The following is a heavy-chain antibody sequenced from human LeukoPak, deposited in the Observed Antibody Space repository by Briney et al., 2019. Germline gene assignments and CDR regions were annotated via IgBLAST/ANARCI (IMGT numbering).Heavy chain of an antibody. CDR3: ARAGYCSSTSCYKNNYYYYYYMDV. CDR1: GGTFSSYA. V-gene: IGHV1-69*05. CDR2: IIPIFGTA. Sequence: GASVKVSCKASGGTFSSYAISWVRQAPGQGLEWMGGIIPIFGTANYAQKFQGRVTITTDESTSTAYMELSSLRSEDTAVYYCARAGYCSSTSCYKNNYYYYYYMDVWGKGTTVTVSS. D-gene: IGHD2-2*02. J-gene: IGHJ6*03.